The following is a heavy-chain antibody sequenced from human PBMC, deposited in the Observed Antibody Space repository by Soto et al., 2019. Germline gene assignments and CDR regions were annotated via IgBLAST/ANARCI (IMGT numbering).Heavy chain of an antibody. CDR1: GYTFTSYG. D-gene: IGHD6-19*01. Sequence: QGQLVQSGAEVKKPGASVKVSCKASGYTFTSYGISWVRQAPGHGIEWMGWISAYNGNTEYAQNFQGRVTMTTDTSTSTGYMELGEVRSDDTAVYYCARDGRVVAGAGKDYFYGIDVWGQGTTVTVSS. CDR2: ISAYNGNT. CDR3: ARDGRVVAGAGKDYFYGIDV. J-gene: IGHJ6*02. V-gene: IGHV1-18*04.